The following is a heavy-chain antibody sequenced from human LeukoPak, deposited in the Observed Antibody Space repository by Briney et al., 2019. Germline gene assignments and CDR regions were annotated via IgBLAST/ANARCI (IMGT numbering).Heavy chain of an antibody. J-gene: IGHJ4*02. Sequence: SETLSLTCTVSGGSISSSGYYWTWIRQPPGKGLDWIGYMSYSGSTSYNPSLKSRVIISVDTSKNQLSLKLSSVTAADTAVYYCAREGYNRLDYWGQGTLVTVSS. CDR3: AREGYNRLDY. CDR1: GGSISSSGYY. V-gene: IGHV4-31*03. D-gene: IGHD5-24*01. CDR2: MSYSGST.